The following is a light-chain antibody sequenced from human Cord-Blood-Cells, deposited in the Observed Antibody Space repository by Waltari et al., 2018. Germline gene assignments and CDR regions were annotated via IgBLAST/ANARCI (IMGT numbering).Light chain of an antibody. CDR1: SSDVGGYNY. CDR3: SSYTSSSTVV. CDR2: DVS. J-gene: IGLJ2*01. V-gene: IGLV2-14*01. Sequence: SALTQPASVSGSPGQSLTISCPGTSSDVGGYNYVSGYQQHPGKAPKLMIYDVSNRPSGVSNLFSGSKSGNAASRTISGLQAEDEADYYCSSYTSSSTVVFGGGTELTVL.